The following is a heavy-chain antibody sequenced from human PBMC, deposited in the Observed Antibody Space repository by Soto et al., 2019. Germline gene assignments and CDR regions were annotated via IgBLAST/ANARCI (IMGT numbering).Heavy chain of an antibody. J-gene: IGHJ4*02. CDR3: TRRTKGMTIDY. CDR2: IGTSGDT. Sequence: EVQLVESGGDLVQPGGSLRLSCVASGFSFSNYDMHWVRQATGKGLDWVAAIGTSGDTYDPDSVKCRFTISREYPKNSLYLQMNSLRDGDTAMYYYTRRTKGMTIDYWGQGTLVTVSS. CDR1: GFSFSNYD. D-gene: IGHD4-17*01. V-gene: IGHV3-13*01.